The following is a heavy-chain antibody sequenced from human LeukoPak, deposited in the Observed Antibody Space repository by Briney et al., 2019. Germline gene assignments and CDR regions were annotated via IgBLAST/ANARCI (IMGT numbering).Heavy chain of an antibody. D-gene: IGHD3-22*01. V-gene: IGHV4-59*08. Sequence: PSETLSLTCTVSGGSISSYYWSWIRQPPGKGLEWIGYIYYSGSTNYNPSLKSRVTISVDTSKNQFSLKLSSVTAADTAVYYCARLDVDYYDSSGYPDPWGQGTLVTVSS. CDR2: IYYSGST. CDR1: GGSISSYY. J-gene: IGHJ5*02. CDR3: ARLDVDYYDSSGYPDP.